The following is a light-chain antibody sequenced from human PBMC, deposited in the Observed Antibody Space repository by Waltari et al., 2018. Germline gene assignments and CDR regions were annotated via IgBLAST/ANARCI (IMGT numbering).Light chain of an antibody. J-gene: IGLJ2*01. Sequence: FILTQPHSVSESPGKTVTISCTRSSGNIATNYVQWYQQRPGGAPTTVIYADTQRPSEVPGRFSGSIDSSSNSAFLTISGLITEDEADYYCQSYDLNSRVVFGGRTKLTVL. CDR2: ADT. V-gene: IGLV6-57*03. CDR3: QSYDLNSRVV. CDR1: SGNIATNY.